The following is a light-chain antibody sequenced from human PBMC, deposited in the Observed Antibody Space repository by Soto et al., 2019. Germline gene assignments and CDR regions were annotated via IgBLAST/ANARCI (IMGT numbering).Light chain of an antibody. CDR1: SSDVGAYDY. CDR3: SSYTSSSTRV. V-gene: IGLV2-14*03. J-gene: IGLJ1*01. Sequence: QSVLTQPSSVSGSPGQSINISCPGTSSDVGAYDYVSWYQQHPDKAPKLMIYEVSNRPSGVSNRFSGSKSVNTATLTISGLQADDEADYYCSSYTSSSTRVFGTGTKVTVL. CDR2: EVS.